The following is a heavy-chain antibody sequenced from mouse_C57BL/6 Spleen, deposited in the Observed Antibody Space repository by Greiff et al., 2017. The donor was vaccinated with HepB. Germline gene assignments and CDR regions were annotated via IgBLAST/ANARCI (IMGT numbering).Heavy chain of an antibody. D-gene: IGHD1-1*01. J-gene: IGHJ1*03. CDR3: ARSYYYGSSWYFDV. CDR2: IYPGDGDT. Sequence: VQLQQSGPELVKPGASVKISCKASGYAFSSSWMNWVKQRPGKGLEWIGRIYPGDGDTNYNGKFKGKATLTADKSSSTAYMQLSSLTSEDSAVYLCARSYYYGSSWYFDVWGTGTTVTVSS. CDR1: GYAFSSSW. V-gene: IGHV1-82*01.